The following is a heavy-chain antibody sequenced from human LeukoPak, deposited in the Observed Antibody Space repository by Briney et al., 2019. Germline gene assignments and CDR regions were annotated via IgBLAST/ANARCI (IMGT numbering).Heavy chain of an antibody. J-gene: IGHJ4*02. CDR3: ARDRSMFRGESGY. Sequence: ASVTVSCKASGYTFTSYGITWVRQAPGQGLEWMGWISTYNGNTNYAQNLQDRLTMTTDASTSTTYMELRSLRSDDTAVYYCARDRSMFRGESGYWGQGTLVTVSS. V-gene: IGHV1-18*01. D-gene: IGHD3-10*01. CDR2: ISTYNGNT. CDR1: GYTFTSYG.